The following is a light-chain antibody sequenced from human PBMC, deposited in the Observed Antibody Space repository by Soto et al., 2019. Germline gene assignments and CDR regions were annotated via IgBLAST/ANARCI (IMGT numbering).Light chain of an antibody. J-gene: IGKJ2*01. V-gene: IGKV3-15*01. CDR2: GAF. CDR1: QSVGTN. CDR3: QQYDNWTYT. Sequence: EIVLTQSPATLSVSPGELATLSCRTSQSVGTNLAWYQQKPGQAPRLLMYGAFIRAPGFPVRFRGTGSGSEFTLTISSMQSEDGALYYCQQYDNWTYTFGQGTNLEIK.